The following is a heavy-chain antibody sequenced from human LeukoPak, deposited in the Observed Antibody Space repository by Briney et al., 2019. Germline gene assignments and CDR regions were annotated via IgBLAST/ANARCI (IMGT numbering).Heavy chain of an antibody. CDR3: AGTYYDSSGYNPNRQYYFDY. V-gene: IGHV4-34*01. CDR1: GGSFSGYY. D-gene: IGHD3-22*01. CDR2: INHSGST. J-gene: IGHJ4*02. Sequence: SETLSLTCAVYGGSFSGYYWSWLRQPPGKGLEWIGEINHSGSTNYNPSLKSRVTISVDTSKNQFSLKLSSVTAADTAVYYCAGTYYDSSGYNPNRQYYFDYWGQGTLVTVSS.